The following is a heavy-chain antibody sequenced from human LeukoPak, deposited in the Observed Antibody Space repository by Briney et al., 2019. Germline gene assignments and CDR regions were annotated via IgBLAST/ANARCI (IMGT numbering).Heavy chain of an antibody. J-gene: IGHJ4*02. CDR3: ARVTYYDSLYYFDY. V-gene: IGHV3-20*04. Sequence: GGSLRLPCAASGFTFDDYGLSWVRQAPGKGLGWVSGINWNGGSTGYADSVKGRFTISRDNAKNSLYLQMNSLRAEDTALYYCARVTYYDSLYYFDYWGQGTLVTVSS. D-gene: IGHD5-12*01. CDR2: INWNGGST. CDR1: GFTFDDYG.